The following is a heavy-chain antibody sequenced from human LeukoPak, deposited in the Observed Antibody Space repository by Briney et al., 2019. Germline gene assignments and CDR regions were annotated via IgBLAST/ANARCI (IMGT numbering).Heavy chain of an antibody. CDR3: ARGHNFGRLHPFDY. D-gene: IGHD3-9*01. V-gene: IGHV3-66*01. CDR2: IYSGGST. J-gene: IGHJ4*02. Sequence: GGSLRLSCAASGFTVSSNYMSWVRQAPGKGLEWVSVIYSGGSTYYADSVKGRFTISRDNSKNTLYLQMNSLRAEDTAVYYCARGHNFGRLHPFDYWGQGALVTVSS. CDR1: GFTVSSNY.